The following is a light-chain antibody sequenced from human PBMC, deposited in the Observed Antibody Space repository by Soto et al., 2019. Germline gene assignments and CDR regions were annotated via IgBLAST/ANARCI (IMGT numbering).Light chain of an antibody. J-gene: IGKJ1*01. CDR1: QSVSSSY. CDR2: GAS. Sequence: EIVLTQSPGTLSLSPVERATLSCMASQSVSSSYLAWYQQKPGQAPRLLIYGASSRATGIPDRFTGSGSGTDFTLTISRLEPEDFAVLYCHQYGSSPQTFGQGTKVDI. CDR3: HQYGSSPQT. V-gene: IGKV3-20*01.